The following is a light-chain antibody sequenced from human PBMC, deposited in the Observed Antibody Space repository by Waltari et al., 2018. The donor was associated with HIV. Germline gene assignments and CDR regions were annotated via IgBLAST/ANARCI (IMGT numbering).Light chain of an antibody. CDR1: ALPKQY. Sequence: SHELTQPPSVSVSPGQTARITCSGDALPKQYAYWYQQKPGQAPVLVIYKDSERPSGIPERFSDSSSGTIVTLTISGVQAEDEADYYCQSPDSSGTWVFGGGTKLTVL. J-gene: IGLJ3*02. V-gene: IGLV3-25*03. CDR3: QSPDSSGTWV. CDR2: KDS.